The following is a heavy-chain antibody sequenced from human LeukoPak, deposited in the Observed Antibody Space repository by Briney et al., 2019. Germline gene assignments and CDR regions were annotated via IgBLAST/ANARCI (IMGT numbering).Heavy chain of an antibody. CDR3: ARDSGSGYDLFGFDY. J-gene: IGHJ4*02. V-gene: IGHV3-21*01. Sequence: GGSLRLSCAASGFTFSSYSMNWVRQAPGKGLEWVSSISSSSSYIYYADSVKGRFTISRDNAKNSLYLQMNSLRAEDTAVYYCARDSGSGYDLFGFDYWGPGTLVTVSS. CDR1: GFTFSSYS. CDR2: ISSSSSYI. D-gene: IGHD5-12*01.